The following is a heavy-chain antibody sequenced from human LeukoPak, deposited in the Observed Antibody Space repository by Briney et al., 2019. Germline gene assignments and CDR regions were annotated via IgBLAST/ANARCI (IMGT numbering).Heavy chain of an antibody. D-gene: IGHD3-3*01. Sequence: GGSLRLSCVASGFTFSSYAMHWVRQAPGKGLEWVAVISYDGSNKYYADSVKGRFTISRDNSKNTLCLQMNSLRAEDTAVYYCARDPYDFWSGDYYYYYYMDVWGKGTTVTVSS. CDR3: ARDPYDFWSGDYYYYYYMDV. CDR2: ISYDGSNK. J-gene: IGHJ6*03. CDR1: GFTFSSYA. V-gene: IGHV3-30*04.